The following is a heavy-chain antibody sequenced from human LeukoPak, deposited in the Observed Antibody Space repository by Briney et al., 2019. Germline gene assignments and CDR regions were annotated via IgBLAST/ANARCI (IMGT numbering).Heavy chain of an antibody. Sequence: ASVKVSCKASGGTFSSYAISWVRQAPGQGLEWMGGIIPIFGTANYGQKFQGRVTITADESTSTAYMELSSLRSEDTAVYYCARSTPDYSAFDIWGQGTMVTVSS. CDR2: IIPIFGTA. J-gene: IGHJ3*02. V-gene: IGHV1-69*13. D-gene: IGHD4-11*01. CDR3: ARSTPDYSAFDI. CDR1: GGTFSSYA.